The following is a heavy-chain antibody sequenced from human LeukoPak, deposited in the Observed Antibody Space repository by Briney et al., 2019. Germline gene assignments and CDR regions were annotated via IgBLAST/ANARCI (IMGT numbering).Heavy chain of an antibody. J-gene: IGHJ4*02. CDR2: IIPIFGTA. Sequence: ASVKVSCKASGGTFSSYAISWVRQAPGQGLEWMGGIIPIFGTANYAQKFQGRVTITADESTSTAYMELSSLRSEDTAVYYCAQGMGSKGSKHYYFDYWGQGTLVTVSS. D-gene: IGHD3-10*01. CDR3: AQGMGSKGSKHYYFDY. V-gene: IGHV1-69*13. CDR1: GGTFSSYA.